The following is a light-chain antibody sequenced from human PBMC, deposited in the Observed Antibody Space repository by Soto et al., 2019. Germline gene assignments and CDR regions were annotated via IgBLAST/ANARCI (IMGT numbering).Light chain of an antibody. J-gene: IGKJ1*01. CDR1: QSLANSF. Sequence: EFVLTQSPGTLSLSPGERATLSCRASQSLANSFIAWYQQKPGQAPRLLIYGASSRATGIPDRFSGSGSGTDFTLTISRLEPEDFAVYYCQQVDSYPRTFGQGTKVDIK. CDR2: GAS. V-gene: IGKV3-20*01. CDR3: QQVDSYPRT.